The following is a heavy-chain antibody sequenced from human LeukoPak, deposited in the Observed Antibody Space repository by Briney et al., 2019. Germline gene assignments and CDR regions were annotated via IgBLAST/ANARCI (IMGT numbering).Heavy chain of an antibody. CDR1: GGSFSGYY. CDR3: ARVGGGAAAGVFDY. CDR2: INHSGST. V-gene: IGHV4-34*01. J-gene: IGHJ4*02. Sequence: SETLPLTCAVYGGSFSGYYWSWIRQPPGKGLEWIGEINHSGSTNYNPSLKSRVTISVDTSKNQFSLKLSSVTAADTAVYYCARVGGGAAAGVFDYWGQGTLVTVSS. D-gene: IGHD6-13*01.